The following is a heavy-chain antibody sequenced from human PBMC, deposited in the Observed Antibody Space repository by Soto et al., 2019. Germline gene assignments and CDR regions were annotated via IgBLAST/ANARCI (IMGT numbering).Heavy chain of an antibody. J-gene: IGHJ3*02. V-gene: IGHV4-34*01. CDR2: INHSGST. Sequence: PSETLSLTCAVYGGSFSGYYWSWIRQPPGKGLEWIGEINHSGSTNYNPSLKSRVTISVDTSKNQFSLKLSSVTAADTAVYYCARDQNMITFGGVIAEDAFDIWGQGTMVTVSS. CDR3: ARDQNMITFGGVIAEDAFDI. D-gene: IGHD3-16*02. CDR1: GGSFSGYY.